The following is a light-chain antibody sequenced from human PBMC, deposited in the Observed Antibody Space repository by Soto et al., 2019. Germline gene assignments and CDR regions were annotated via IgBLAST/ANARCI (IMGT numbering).Light chain of an antibody. J-gene: IGKJ2*01. Sequence: DIQMTQSPSSLSASVGDRVTITCRTSQSMSTYLNWYQQKPGKAPKLLIYATSRLQSGVPSRFSGSGSGTEFTLTISSLQPEDFATYYCQQSYSTMYTFCQGTKLEIK. CDR1: QSMSTY. CDR3: QQSYSTMYT. V-gene: IGKV1-39*01. CDR2: ATS.